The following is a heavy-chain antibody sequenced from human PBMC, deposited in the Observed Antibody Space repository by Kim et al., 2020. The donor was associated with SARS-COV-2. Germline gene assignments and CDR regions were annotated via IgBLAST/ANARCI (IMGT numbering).Heavy chain of an antibody. Sequence: RVTISVDTSKNQFSLKLSSVTAADTAVYYCARVITIRYKGYYDSSGGLDYWGQGTLVTVSS. CDR3: ARVITIRYKGYYDSSGGLDY. J-gene: IGHJ4*02. D-gene: IGHD3-22*01. V-gene: IGHV4-30-2*04.